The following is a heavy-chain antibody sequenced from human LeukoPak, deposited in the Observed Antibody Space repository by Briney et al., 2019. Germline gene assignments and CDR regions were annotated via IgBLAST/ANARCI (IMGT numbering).Heavy chain of an antibody. CDR1: GGTFSSYA. J-gene: IGHJ5*02. Sequence: SVKVSCKASGGTFSSYAISWVRQAPGQGLEWMGGIIPIYGTANYAQKFQDRVTITADEATSTVYMELSSLRSEDTAVYYCARVRNYDFWSGHIEYLHWFDPWGQGTLVTVSS. D-gene: IGHD3-3*01. CDR3: ARVRNYDFWSGHIEYLHWFDP. CDR2: IIPIYGTA. V-gene: IGHV1-69*01.